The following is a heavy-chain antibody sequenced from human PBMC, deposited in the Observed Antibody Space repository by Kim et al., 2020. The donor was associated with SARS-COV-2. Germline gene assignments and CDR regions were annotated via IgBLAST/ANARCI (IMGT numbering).Heavy chain of an antibody. Sequence: DPVRGRFTNSRDNSKNSLYLQMNSLRTEDTALYYCARDTMILGVMGWFDPWGQGTLVTVSS. J-gene: IGHJ5*02. V-gene: IGHV3-43*01. CDR3: ARDTMILGVMGWFDP. D-gene: IGHD3-10*01.